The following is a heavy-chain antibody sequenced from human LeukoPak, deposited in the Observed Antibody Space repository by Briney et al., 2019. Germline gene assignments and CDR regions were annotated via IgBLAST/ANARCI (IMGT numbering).Heavy chain of an antibody. CDR3: ARQDSSSWYNAN. D-gene: IGHD6-13*01. CDR2: IYPGDSDT. CDR1: GYSFISYW. Sequence: GESLKISCKGSGYSFISYWIAWVRQMPGKGLEWMGIIYPGDSDTRYSPSFQGRVTISADKSISTAYLQWSSLKASDTAIYYCARQDSSSWYNANWGQGTLVTVSS. V-gene: IGHV5-51*01. J-gene: IGHJ4*02.